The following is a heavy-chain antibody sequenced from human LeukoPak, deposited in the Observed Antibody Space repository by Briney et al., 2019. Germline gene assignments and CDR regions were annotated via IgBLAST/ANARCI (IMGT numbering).Heavy chain of an antibody. CDR2: IRYDGSNK. D-gene: IGHD3-22*01. CDR1: GFTFSSYD. V-gene: IGHV3-30*02. CDR3: AKAEYYYDSSGYYYSYYMDV. Sequence: GGSLRLSCAASGFTFSSYDMTWDRQASGRGLEWVAFIRYDGSNKYYADSVKGRFTISRDNSKNTLYLQMNSLRAEDTAVYYCAKAEYYYDSSGYYYSYYMDVWGKGTTVTISS. J-gene: IGHJ6*03.